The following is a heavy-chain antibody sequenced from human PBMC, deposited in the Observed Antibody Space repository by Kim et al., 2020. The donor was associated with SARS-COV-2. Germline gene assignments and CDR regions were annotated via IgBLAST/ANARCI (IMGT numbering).Heavy chain of an antibody. Sequence: SGTLSLTCTVSGGSISSGGYYWSWIGQHPGKGLEWIGYIYYSGSNYYNPALKSRVTISVNASKNQFSLKLSSVAAAKTAVYYCAGRARYVGYSSWTAFD. CDR1: GGSISSGGYY. CDR2: IYYSGSN. J-gene: IGHJ3*02. V-gene: IGHV4-31*03. D-gene: IGHD6-13*01. CDR3: AGRARYVGYSSWTAFD.